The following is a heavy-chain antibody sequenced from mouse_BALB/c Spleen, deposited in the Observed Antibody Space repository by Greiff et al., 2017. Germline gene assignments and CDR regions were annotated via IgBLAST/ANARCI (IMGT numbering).Heavy chain of an antibody. CDR3: ARNGYSAWFAY. J-gene: IGHJ3*01. D-gene: IGHD2-3*01. CDR1: GYSITSDYA. Sequence: EVKLEESGPGLVKPSQSLSLTCTVTGYSITSDYAWNWIRQFPGNKLEWMGYISYSGSTSYNPSLKSRISITRDTSKNQFFLQLNSVTTEDTATYYCARNGYSAWFAYWGQGTLVTVSA. CDR2: ISYSGST. V-gene: IGHV3-2*02.